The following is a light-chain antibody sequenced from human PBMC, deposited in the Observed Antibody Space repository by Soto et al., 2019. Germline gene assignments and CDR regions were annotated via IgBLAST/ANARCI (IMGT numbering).Light chain of an antibody. Sequence: QSALTQPRSVSGSPGQSVTISCTGTSSDVGGYNYVSWYQQYPGKAPKVMIYDVTKRPSGVPDRFSGSKSGNTASLTISGLQAEDEADYYCSSYAGSSNVFGTGTKVTVL. V-gene: IGLV2-11*01. CDR3: SSYAGSSNV. J-gene: IGLJ1*01. CDR2: DVT. CDR1: SSDVGGYNY.